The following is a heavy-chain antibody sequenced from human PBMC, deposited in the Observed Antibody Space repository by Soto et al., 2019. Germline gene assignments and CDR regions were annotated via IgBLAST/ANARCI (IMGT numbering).Heavy chain of an antibody. D-gene: IGHD4-17*01. CDR1: GFTLSSYV. Sequence: PGGSLRLSCAASGFTLSSYVMSWVRQAPGKGLEWVSAISGSGGSTYYADSVKGRFTISRDNSKNTLYLQMNSLRAEDTAVYYCARPTTVIYFDYWGQGTLVTVSP. CDR2: ISGSGGST. V-gene: IGHV3-23*01. CDR3: ARPTTVIYFDY. J-gene: IGHJ4*02.